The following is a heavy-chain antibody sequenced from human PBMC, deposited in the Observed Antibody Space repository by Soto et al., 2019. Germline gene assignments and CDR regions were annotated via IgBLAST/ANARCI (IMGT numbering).Heavy chain of an antibody. V-gene: IGHV3-21*01. J-gene: IGHJ1*01. D-gene: IGHD3-16*01. CDR3: ARARGIPPYFQH. Sequence: GGSLRLSCAASGFTFSSYSMNWVRQAPGKGLEWVSSISSSSSYIYYADSVKGRFTISRDNAKNSLYLQMNSLRAEDTAVYYCARARGIPPYFQHWGQGTLVTVSS. CDR2: ISSSSSYI. CDR1: GFTFSSYS.